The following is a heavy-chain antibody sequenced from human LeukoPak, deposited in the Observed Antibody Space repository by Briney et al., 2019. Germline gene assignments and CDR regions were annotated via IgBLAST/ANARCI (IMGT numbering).Heavy chain of an antibody. J-gene: IGHJ4*02. V-gene: IGHV4-4*02. D-gene: IGHD6-19*01. CDR1: GAAISNDMW. Sequence: SETLSLTCAVSGAAISNDMWWSWVRQPPGKGLEWIGEIYHTGSTNYNPSLKSRVIISVDKSKNQLSLRLNSVTAADTAVYFCATDYKYSNGWYDYWGQGILVAVSS. CDR3: ATDYKYSNGWYDY. CDR2: IYHTGST.